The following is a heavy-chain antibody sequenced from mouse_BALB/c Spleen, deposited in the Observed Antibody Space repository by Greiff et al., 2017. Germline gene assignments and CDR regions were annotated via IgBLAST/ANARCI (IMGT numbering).Heavy chain of an antibody. CDR1: GFNIKDTY. V-gene: IGHV14-3*02. Sequence: VHVKQSGAELVKPGASVKLSCTASGFNIKDTYMHWVKQRPEQGLEWIGRIDPANGNTKYDPKFQGKATITADTSSNTAYLQLSSLTSEDTAVYYCARGYGSTDYDAMDDWGQGTSVTVSA. CDR3: ARGYGSTDYDAMDD. D-gene: IGHD1-1*01. J-gene: IGHJ4*01. CDR2: IDPANGNT.